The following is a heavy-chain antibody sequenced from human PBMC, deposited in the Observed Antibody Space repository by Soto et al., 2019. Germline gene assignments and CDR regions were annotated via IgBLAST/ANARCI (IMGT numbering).Heavy chain of an antibody. Sequence: GGSLRLSCAASGFTVSSNYMSWVRQAPGKGLEWVSVIYSGGSTYYADSVKGRFTISRDNSKNTLYLQMNSLRAEDTAVYYCARAAHYDSSGYHDAFDIWGQGTMVTVSS. V-gene: IGHV3-53*01. D-gene: IGHD3-22*01. CDR3: ARAAHYDSSGYHDAFDI. J-gene: IGHJ3*02. CDR1: GFTVSSNY. CDR2: IYSGGST.